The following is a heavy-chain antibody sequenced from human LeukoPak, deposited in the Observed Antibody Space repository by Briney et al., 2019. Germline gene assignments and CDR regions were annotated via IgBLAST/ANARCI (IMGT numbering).Heavy chain of an antibody. Sequence: GGSLGLSCAASGFTFSSYSMNWVRQAPGKGLEWVSYISSSSSTIYYADSVKGRFTISRDNAKNSLYLQMNSLRAEDTAVYYCARDAYDSSGYWGYYYYYMDVWGKGTTVTVSS. J-gene: IGHJ6*03. CDR3: ARDAYDSSGYWGYYYYYMDV. CDR1: GFTFSSYS. D-gene: IGHD3-22*01. V-gene: IGHV3-48*04. CDR2: ISSSSSTI.